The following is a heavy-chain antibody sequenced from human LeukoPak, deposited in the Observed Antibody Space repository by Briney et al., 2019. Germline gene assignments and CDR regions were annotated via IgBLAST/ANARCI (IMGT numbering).Heavy chain of an antibody. J-gene: IGHJ4*02. CDR2: IRSKANSYAT. CDR1: GFTFSGSA. Sequence: GGSLRLSCAASGFTFSGSAMHWVRQASGKGLEWVGRIRSKANSYATAYAASVRGRFTISRDDSKNTAYLQMTILKTEDTAMYYCTRLLWFGESYYFDYWGQGTLVTVSS. CDR3: TRLLWFGESYYFDY. D-gene: IGHD3-10*01. V-gene: IGHV3-73*01.